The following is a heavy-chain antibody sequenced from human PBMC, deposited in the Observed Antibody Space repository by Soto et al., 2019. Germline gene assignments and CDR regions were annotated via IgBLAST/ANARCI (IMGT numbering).Heavy chain of an antibody. V-gene: IGHV3-53*01. CDR2: IYTSGST. CDR1: GFTVSRNY. Sequence: EVQLVESGGGLIQPGGSLRLSCAASGFTVSRNYMTWVRQAPGKGLEWVSIIYTSGSTYYADSVKGRFTISRDTSKNTVYLQMNSLRAEDTGVYYCARELDDSGYILAYWGQGTLVTVSS. D-gene: IGHD3-22*01. J-gene: IGHJ4*02. CDR3: ARELDDSGYILAY.